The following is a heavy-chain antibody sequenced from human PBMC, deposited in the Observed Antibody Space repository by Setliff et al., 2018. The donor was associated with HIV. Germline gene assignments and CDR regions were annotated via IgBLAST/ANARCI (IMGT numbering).Heavy chain of an antibody. CDR3: ARDGATSNWDKKVLDA. CDR1: GYSIASDYY. CDR2: IWHSGTT. J-gene: IGHJ5*02. D-gene: IGHD2-2*01. V-gene: IGHV4-38-2*02. Sequence: TSETLSLTCDVLGYSIASDYYWSWIRQSPEKGLEWIASIWHSGTTYYNPSLGNRVTISVDTSKNQFSLKVTSVTAADTGVYYCARDGATSNWDKKVLDAWGQGTRVTVS.